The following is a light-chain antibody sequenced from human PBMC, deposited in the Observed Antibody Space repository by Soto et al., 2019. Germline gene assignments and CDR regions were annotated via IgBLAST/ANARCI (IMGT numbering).Light chain of an antibody. CDR2: GAS. V-gene: IGKV3-20*01. CDR3: LQLYNFSWT. CDR1: QTISSRY. Sequence: EIVLAQSPGTLSLSPGERATLSCRASQTISSRYLTWYQQKSGQVPRLLIYGASSRATGIPDRFSGSGSGTDFTLTISRLQPEDFATYYCLQLYNFSWTFGQGTKVDIK. J-gene: IGKJ1*01.